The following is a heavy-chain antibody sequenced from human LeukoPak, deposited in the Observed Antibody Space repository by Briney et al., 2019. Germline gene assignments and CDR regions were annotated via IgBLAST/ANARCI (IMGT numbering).Heavy chain of an antibody. CDR3: ARDGGLLMYDYYYGMDV. D-gene: IGHD3-22*01. J-gene: IGHJ6*02. CDR1: GYTFTGYY. V-gene: IGHV1-2*02. CDR2: INPSSGGT. Sequence: ASVKVSCKASGYTFTGYYMHWVRQAPGQGLEWMGWINPSSGGTNYAQKFQGRVTMTRDTSISTAYMELSRLRSDDTAVYYCARDGGLLMYDYYYGMDVWGQGTTVTVSS.